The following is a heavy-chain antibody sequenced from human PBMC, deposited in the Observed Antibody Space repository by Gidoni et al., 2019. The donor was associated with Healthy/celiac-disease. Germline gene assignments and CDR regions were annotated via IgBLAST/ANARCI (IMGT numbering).Heavy chain of an antibody. CDR2: ISSSSSYI. CDR1: GFTFIIYS. V-gene: IGHV3-21*01. CDR3: ARDETAAAKYYYYYMDV. D-gene: IGHD2-15*01. J-gene: IGHJ6*03. Sequence: EVQLVASGGGLVKPGGSLSLSCAASGFTFIIYSMNWGRQAHGKGLEWVSAISSSSSYIYYADSVKGRFTISRDNAKNSLYLQMNSLRAEDTAVYYCARDETAAAKYYYYYMDVWGKGTTVTVSS.